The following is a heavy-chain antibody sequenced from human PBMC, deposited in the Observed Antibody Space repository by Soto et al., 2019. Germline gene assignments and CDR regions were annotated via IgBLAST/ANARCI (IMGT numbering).Heavy chain of an antibody. D-gene: IGHD4-17*01. CDR1: GFTFSSYG. CDR3: ARDGPRKDDDYGDYDAFDI. Sequence: QVQLVESGGGVVQPGRSLRLSCAASGFTFSSYGMHWVRQAPGKGLEWVAVIWYDGSNKYYADSVKGRFTISRDNSKNTLYLQMNRLRAEDTAVYYCARDGPRKDDDYGDYDAFDIWGQGTMVTVSS. V-gene: IGHV3-33*01. CDR2: IWYDGSNK. J-gene: IGHJ3*02.